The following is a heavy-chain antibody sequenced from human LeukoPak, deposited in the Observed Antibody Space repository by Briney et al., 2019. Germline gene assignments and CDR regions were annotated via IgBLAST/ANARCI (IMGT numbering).Heavy chain of an antibody. CDR2: IYTSGST. J-gene: IGHJ6*02. D-gene: IGHD3-3*01. Sequence: SQTLSLTCTVSGGSISSGSYYWSWIRQPAGKGLEWIGRIYTSGSTNYNPSLKSRVTISVDTSKNQFSLKLSSVTAADTAVYYCARVPYDFQGHCGMDVWGQGTTVTVSS. CDR1: GGSISSGSYY. CDR3: ARVPYDFQGHCGMDV. V-gene: IGHV4-61*02.